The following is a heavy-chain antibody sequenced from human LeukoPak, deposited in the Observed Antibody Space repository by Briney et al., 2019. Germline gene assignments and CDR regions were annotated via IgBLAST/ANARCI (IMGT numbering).Heavy chain of an antibody. Sequence: GGSLRLSCAASGFTFMSYGMPWVRQAPGKGLEGGAMISHDGNKQFYTDSVKGRFTISRDNSKNTLFFQMNDLRPEDTAMYYCAKLSYDSSGSQDPSFDVWGQGTLVTVSS. CDR1: GFTFMSYG. D-gene: IGHD3-22*01. J-gene: IGHJ4*02. V-gene: IGHV3-30*18. CDR2: ISHDGNKQ. CDR3: AKLSYDSSGSQDPSFDV.